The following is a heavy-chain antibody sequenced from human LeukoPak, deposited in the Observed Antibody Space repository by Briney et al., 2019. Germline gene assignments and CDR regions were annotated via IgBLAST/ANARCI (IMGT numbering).Heavy chain of an antibody. Sequence: PGGSLRLSCAASGFTFSSSAMTWVRQAPGKGLEWVSGVSGSGGSTYYADSVKGRFTVSRDNSKNTMYLQMNSLRAEDTAVYYCAKDRPPAYYYDSSGYPSWGQGTLVTVSS. J-gene: IGHJ4*02. CDR1: GFTFSSSA. V-gene: IGHV3-23*01. CDR2: VSGSGGST. CDR3: AKDRPPAYYYDSSGYPS. D-gene: IGHD3-22*01.